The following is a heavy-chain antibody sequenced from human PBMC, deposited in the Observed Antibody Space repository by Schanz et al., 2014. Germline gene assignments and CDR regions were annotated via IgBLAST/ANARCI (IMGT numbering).Heavy chain of an antibody. CDR2: ISDSGGSK. Sequence: EVQLVESGGALVQPGGSLRLSCVASGFTFSSYAMNWVRQAPGKGLEWVSGISDSGGSKYYVDSVEGRFTISRDNSKNTLYLHMNSLTAEDTAVYYCAKYGTGKGVSFEYWGQGTLVTVSS. D-gene: IGHD1-26*01. CDR3: AKYGTGKGVSFEY. J-gene: IGHJ4*02. V-gene: IGHV3-23*04. CDR1: GFTFSSYA.